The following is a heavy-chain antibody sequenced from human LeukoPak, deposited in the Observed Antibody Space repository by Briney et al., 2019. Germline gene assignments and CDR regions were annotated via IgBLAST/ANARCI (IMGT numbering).Heavy chain of an antibody. D-gene: IGHD2-15*01. V-gene: IGHV1-18*01. CDR1: GYTFTSYG. CDR3: AREEDCSGGSCYSRRVWFDP. J-gene: IGHJ5*02. Sequence: ASVRVSCKASGYTFTSYGISWVRQAPGQGLEWMGWISAYNGNTNYAQKLQGRVTMTTDTSTSTAYMELRSLRSDDTAVYYCAREEDCSGGSCYSRRVWFDPWGQGTLVTVSS. CDR2: ISAYNGNT.